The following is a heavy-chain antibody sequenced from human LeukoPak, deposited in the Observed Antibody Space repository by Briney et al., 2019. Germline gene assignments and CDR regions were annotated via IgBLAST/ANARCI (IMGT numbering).Heavy chain of an antibody. CDR2: VHFSGGS. CDR3: ARVTPAGAWLGYFDY. J-gene: IGHJ4*02. D-gene: IGHD6-19*01. Sequence: SETLSLTCTVSGGSISGSTYYWGWIRQSPGKGLEWIGSVHFSGGSYYGPSLKSRVTISLNTSKNQFSLKLNSVTAADTAVYYCARVTPAGAWLGYFDYWGQGTLVTVSS. CDR1: GGSISGSTYY. V-gene: IGHV4-39*07.